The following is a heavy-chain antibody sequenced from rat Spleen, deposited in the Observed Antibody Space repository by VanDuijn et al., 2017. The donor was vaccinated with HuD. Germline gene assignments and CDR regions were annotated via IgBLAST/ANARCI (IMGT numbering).Heavy chain of an antibody. V-gene: IGHV5-25*01. CDR2: INSGGGGL. CDR3: ARQGYYDGRFAY. J-gene: IGHJ3*01. D-gene: IGHD1-12*02. CDR1: GFTFSSFP. Sequence: EVQLVESGGGLVQPGRSLKLSCAASGFTFSSFPMAWVRQTPKKGLEWVAAINSGGGGLYYPASMKGRFTISRDNAESTLYLQMDSLRSEDTANYYCARQGYYDGRFAYWGQGTLVTVSS.